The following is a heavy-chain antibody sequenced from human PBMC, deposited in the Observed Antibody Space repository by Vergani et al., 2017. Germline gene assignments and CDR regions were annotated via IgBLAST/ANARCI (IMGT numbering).Heavy chain of an antibody. CDR1: FDSIRNLY. CDR3: ASDTHSGQRADR. Sequence: QAQLQESGPGLVKSSETLSLTCSVSFDSIRNLYCNWLRQPPGTGLEWIGSIHYSENTNYNPSLKTLVTISVDTSKNQFSLTLTSVTAADTAVYYCASDTHSGQRADRWGQGILVTVTS. D-gene: IGHD6-19*01. J-gene: IGHJ5*02. CDR2: IHYSENT. V-gene: IGHV4-59*11.